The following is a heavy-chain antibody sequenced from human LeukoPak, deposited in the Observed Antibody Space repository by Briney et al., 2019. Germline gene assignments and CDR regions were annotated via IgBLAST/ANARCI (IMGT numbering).Heavy chain of an antibody. V-gene: IGHV4-59*01. Sequence: SETLSLTCTVSGGSITTYYWSWIRQPPGKGLGWIGYIYYSGSTNYNPSLKSRVTISVDTSKNQFSLKLSSVTAADTAVYYCARGTGWYGRPDAFDIWGQGTMVTVSS. CDR1: GGSITTYY. D-gene: IGHD2-15*01. CDR3: ARGTGWYGRPDAFDI. J-gene: IGHJ3*02. CDR2: IYYSGST.